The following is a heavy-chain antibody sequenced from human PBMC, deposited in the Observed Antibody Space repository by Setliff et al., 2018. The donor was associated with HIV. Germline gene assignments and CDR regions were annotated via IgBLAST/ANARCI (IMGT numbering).Heavy chain of an antibody. V-gene: IGHV1-69*05. CDR2: IIPIFGTA. CDR3: AREGDCSGGSCYYYYGMDV. D-gene: IGHD2-15*01. CDR1: GGTFSSYA. Sequence: ASVKVSCKASGGTFSSYAISWVRQAPGQGLEWMGGIIPIFGTANYAQKFQGRVTITTDESTGTAYMELSSLRSEDTAVYYCAREGDCSGGSCYYYYGMDVWGQGTTVTVSS. J-gene: IGHJ6*02.